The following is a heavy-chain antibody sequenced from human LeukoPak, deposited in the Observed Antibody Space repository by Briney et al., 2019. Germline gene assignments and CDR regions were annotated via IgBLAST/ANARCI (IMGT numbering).Heavy chain of an antibody. CDR1: GGTFSSYA. D-gene: IGHD3-10*01. CDR2: IIPILGIA. V-gene: IGHV1-69*04. Sequence: GASVKVSCKASGGTFSSYAISWVRQAPGQGLEWMGRIIPILGIANYAQKFQGRVTITADKSTSTAYMELSSLRSEDTAVYYCARDNSYGSGSYYNRFEYFQHWGQGTLVTVSS. J-gene: IGHJ1*01. CDR3: ARDNSYGSGSYYNRFEYFQH.